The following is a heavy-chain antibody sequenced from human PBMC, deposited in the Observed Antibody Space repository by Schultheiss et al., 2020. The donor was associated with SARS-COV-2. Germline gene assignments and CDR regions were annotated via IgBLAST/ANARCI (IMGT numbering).Heavy chain of an antibody. CDR1: GGSISTFQ. CDR2: INHSGST. CDR3: ARDRSYFGGWFDP. V-gene: IGHV4-34*01. D-gene: IGHD3-10*01. J-gene: IGHJ5*02. Sequence: SETLSLTCTVSGGSISTFQWNWIRQPPGKGLEWIGEINHSGSTNYNPSLKSRVTISVDTSKNQFSLKLSSVTAADTAVYYCARDRSYFGGWFDPWGQGTLVTVSS.